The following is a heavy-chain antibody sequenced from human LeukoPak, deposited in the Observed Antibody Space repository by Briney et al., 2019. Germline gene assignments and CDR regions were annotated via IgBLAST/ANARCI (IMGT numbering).Heavy chain of an antibody. D-gene: IGHD6-6*01. Sequence: PSETLSLTCTVSGGSISSYYWSWIRQPAGKGLEWIGRIYTSGCTNYNPSLKSRVTMSVDTSKNQFSLKLSSVTAADTAVYYCARDGLYSSSSPFDYWGQGTLVTVSS. CDR2: IYTSGCT. CDR1: GGSISSYY. J-gene: IGHJ4*02. V-gene: IGHV4-4*07. CDR3: ARDGLYSSSSPFDY.